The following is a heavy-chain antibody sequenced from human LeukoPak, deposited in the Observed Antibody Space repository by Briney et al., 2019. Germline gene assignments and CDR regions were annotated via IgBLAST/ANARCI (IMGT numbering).Heavy chain of an antibody. J-gene: IGHJ3*02. CDR3: TIGLAGDWDAFDI. D-gene: IGHD3/OR15-3a*01. Sequence: GASVKVSCKTSGYTFTTCAVHWVRQVPGQRLEWMGWIHADSGNTKYSQKLQSRVTIARDTSASTIYMELSSLRFEDTAVYFCTIGLAGDWDAFDIWGLGTMVTVSS. CDR1: GYTFTTCA. CDR2: IHADSGNT. V-gene: IGHV1-3*01.